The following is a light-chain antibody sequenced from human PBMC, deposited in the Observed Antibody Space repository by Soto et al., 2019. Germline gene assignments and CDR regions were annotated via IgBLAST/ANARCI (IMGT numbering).Light chain of an antibody. V-gene: IGLV2-23*02. CDR3: SSYAGSSTFVV. Sequence: QSVLTQPASVSGSPGQSITISCTGNSSDIGSYNLVSWYQQHPGKAPKLMIYEASKRPSGVSNRFSGSKSGNTASLTISGLRAEDEADYFCSSYAGSSTFVVFGGGTKVTVL. CDR2: EAS. CDR1: SSDIGSYNL. J-gene: IGLJ3*02.